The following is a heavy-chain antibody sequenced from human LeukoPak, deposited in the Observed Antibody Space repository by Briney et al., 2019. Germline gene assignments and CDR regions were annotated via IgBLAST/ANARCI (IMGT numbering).Heavy chain of an antibody. CDR3: ARVSGLWFGGLFDP. V-gene: IGHV3-66*01. Sequence: GGSLRLSCAASGFTVSSNYMSWVRQAPGKGLEGVSVIYSGGSTYYADSVKGRFTISRDNSKNTLYLQMNSLRAEDTAVYYCARVSGLWFGGLFDPWGQGTLVTVSS. CDR2: IYSGGST. D-gene: IGHD3-10*01. J-gene: IGHJ5*02. CDR1: GFTVSSNY.